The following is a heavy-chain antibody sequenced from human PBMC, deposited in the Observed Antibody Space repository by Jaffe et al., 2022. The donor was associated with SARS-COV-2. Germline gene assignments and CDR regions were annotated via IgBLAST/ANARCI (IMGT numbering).Heavy chain of an antibody. D-gene: IGHD2-2*01. CDR3: ARGGIVVVPAAVIDY. CDR2: IWYDGSNK. J-gene: IGHJ4*02. CDR1: GFTFSSYG. Sequence: QVQLVESGGGVVQPGRSLRLSCAASGFTFSSYGMHWVRQAPGKGLEWVAVIWYDGSNKYYADSVKGRFTISRDNSKNTLYLQMNSLRAEDTAVYYCARGGIVVVPAAVIDYWGQGTLVTVSS. V-gene: IGHV3-33*01.